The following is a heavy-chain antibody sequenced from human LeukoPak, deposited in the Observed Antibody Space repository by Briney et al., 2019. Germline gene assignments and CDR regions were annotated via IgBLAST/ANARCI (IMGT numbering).Heavy chain of an antibody. CDR3: ARDKNWDLEY. D-gene: IGHD7-27*01. CDR1: GYTFTSYG. V-gene: IGHV1-18*01. Sequence: ASVKVSCKTSGYTFTSYGISWTRQAPGQGLEWMGWICTYNGNTNYAQNLQGRVTMTTDTSTSTAYMELRSLRSDDTAVYYCARDKNWDLEYWGQGTLVTVSS. J-gene: IGHJ4*02. CDR2: ICTYNGNT.